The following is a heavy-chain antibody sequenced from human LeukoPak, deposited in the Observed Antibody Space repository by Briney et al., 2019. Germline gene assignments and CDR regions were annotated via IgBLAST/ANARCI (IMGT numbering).Heavy chain of an antibody. J-gene: IGHJ5*02. V-gene: IGHV3-33*06. D-gene: IGHD6-13*01. CDR1: GFTFSSYG. CDR3: AKDHGSSWYPSWFVP. CDR2: IWYDGSNK. Sequence: GGSLRLSCAASGFTFSSYGMLWVRQAPGKGREWVAVIWYDGSNKYYADSVKGRFTISRDNSKNTLYLQMNSLRAEDTAVYYCAKDHGSSWYPSWFVPWGQGTLVTVSS.